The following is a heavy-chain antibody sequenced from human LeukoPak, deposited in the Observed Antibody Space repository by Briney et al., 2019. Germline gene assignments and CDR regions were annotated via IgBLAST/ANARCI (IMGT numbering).Heavy chain of an antibody. CDR2: VKQDVGEK. J-gene: IGHJ4*02. CDR1: GFTFSSHW. CDR3: ARRLWYSSSWYPYFDY. D-gene: IGHD6-13*01. Sequence: GGSLRLSCAASGFTFSSHWMSWVRQAPGKGLEWVASVKQDVGEKYYVDSVKGRFTISRDNAKNSLSLHMNSLRVEDTAVYYCARRLWYSSSWYPYFDYWGQGTLVTVSS. V-gene: IGHV3-7*01.